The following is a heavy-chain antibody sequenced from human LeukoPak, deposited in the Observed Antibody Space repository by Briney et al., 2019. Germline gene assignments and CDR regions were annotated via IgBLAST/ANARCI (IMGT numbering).Heavy chain of an antibody. Sequence: GGSLRLSCAASEFTFSSYWMHWVRQAPGKGLVWVSRIDGDGTNTNYADSVKGRFTISRDNAKNTLYLQMNSLRAEDTAVYYCARGLGGTGDYWGQGTLVTVSS. V-gene: IGHV3-74*01. J-gene: IGHJ4*02. CDR1: EFTFSSYW. CDR2: IDGDGTNT. D-gene: IGHD3-10*01. CDR3: ARGLGGTGDY.